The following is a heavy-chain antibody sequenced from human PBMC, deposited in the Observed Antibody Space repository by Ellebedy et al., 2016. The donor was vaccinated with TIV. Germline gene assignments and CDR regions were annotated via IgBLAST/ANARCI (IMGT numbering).Heavy chain of an antibody. Sequence: SETLSLXCAVYGGSFSGYYWSWIRQPPGKGLEWIGEINHSGRTNYNPSLKSRVTISVDTSKNQFSLKLSSVTAADTAVYYCARGSGDSSGYYYTMMAFDIWGQGTMVTVSS. CDR1: GGSFSGYY. CDR3: ARGSGDSSGYYYTMMAFDI. CDR2: INHSGRT. V-gene: IGHV4-34*01. D-gene: IGHD3-22*01. J-gene: IGHJ3*02.